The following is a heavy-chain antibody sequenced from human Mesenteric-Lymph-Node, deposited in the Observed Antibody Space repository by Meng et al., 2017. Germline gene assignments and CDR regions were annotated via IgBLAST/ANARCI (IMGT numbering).Heavy chain of an antibody. Sequence: GESLKISCAASGFTFSSYAMHWVRQAPGKGLEYVSAISSNGGSTYYANSVKGRFTISRDNSKNTLYLQMNTLRAEDTALYYCAKDPGYGLGTYYGDYWGQGTLVTVSS. CDR1: GFTFSSYA. J-gene: IGHJ4*02. CDR3: AKDPGYGLGTYYGDY. D-gene: IGHD3-10*01. CDR2: ISSNGGST. V-gene: IGHV3-64*01.